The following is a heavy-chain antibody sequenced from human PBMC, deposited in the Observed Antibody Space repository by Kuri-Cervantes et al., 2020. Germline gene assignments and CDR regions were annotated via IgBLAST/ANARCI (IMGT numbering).Heavy chain of an antibody. CDR2: IYYSGST. CDR1: GGSISSGDYY. J-gene: IGHJ3*01. CDR3: ARRPPQSAFDV. Sequence: LRLSCTVSGGSISSGDYYWSWIRQPPGKGLEWIGYIYYSGSTYYNPSLKSRVTISVDTSKNQFSLKLSSVTAADTAVYYCARRPPQSAFDVWGQGTMVTVSS. V-gene: IGHV4-30-4*01.